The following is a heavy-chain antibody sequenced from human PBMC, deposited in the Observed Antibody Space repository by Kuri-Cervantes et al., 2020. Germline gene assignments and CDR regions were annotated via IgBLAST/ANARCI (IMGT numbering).Heavy chain of an antibody. CDR3: ARPPAAAISFDY. CDR1: GFTFTRNG. Sequence: GGSLRLSCAASGFTFTRNGMHWVRQAPGKGLEWVTFIRYDGNNKFYADSVKGRFTISRDNSKNTLYLQMNSLRAEDTAVYYCARPPAAAISFDYWGQGTLVTVSS. D-gene: IGHD2-2*01. V-gene: IGHV3-30*02. CDR2: IRYDGNNK. J-gene: IGHJ4*02.